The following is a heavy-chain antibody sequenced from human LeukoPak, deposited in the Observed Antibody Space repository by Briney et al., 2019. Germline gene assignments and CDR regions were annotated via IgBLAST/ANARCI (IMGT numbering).Heavy chain of an antibody. CDR1: GFTLSNHW. V-gene: IGHV3-7*03. CDR3: ARNNGMGV. Sequence: GGSLRLSCAASGFTLSNHWMTWVRQVPGRGPEWVANVNRDGSETYYLDSVKGRFTISKDNAKNSLYLQMNSLRAEDTALYRCARNNGMGVWGQGTTVIVSS. CDR2: VNRDGSET. J-gene: IGHJ6*02.